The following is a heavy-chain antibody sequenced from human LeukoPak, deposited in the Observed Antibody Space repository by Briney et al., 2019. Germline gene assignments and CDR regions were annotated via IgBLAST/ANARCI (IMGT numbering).Heavy chain of an antibody. D-gene: IGHD3-16*01. V-gene: IGHV1-8*01. CDR1: GYTFTSYD. CDR2: MNPNRGNT. Sequence: GASVKVSCKASGYTFTSYDVNWVRQATGQGLEWMGWMNPNRGNTHYAQKFQGRDTITRNTSIRTAYMQMSSLRSENTAVYYCARRVSYAAVDYWGEGTLVTVSS. CDR3: ARRVSYAAVDY. J-gene: IGHJ4*02.